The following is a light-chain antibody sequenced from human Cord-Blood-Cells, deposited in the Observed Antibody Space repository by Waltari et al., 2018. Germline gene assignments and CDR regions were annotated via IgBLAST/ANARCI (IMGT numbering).Light chain of an antibody. CDR3: SSYTSSSTYV. V-gene: IGLV2-14*01. CDR1: SSDVGGYNY. J-gene: IGLJ1*01. Sequence: QSALTQPASVSGSPGQSITISCTGTSSDVGGYNYFSWYQQHPGKAPKLMIYDVSKRTSGVSNRVSGSQSGNTASLTISGLQAEDEADYYCSSYTSSSTYVFGTGTKVPVL. CDR2: DVS.